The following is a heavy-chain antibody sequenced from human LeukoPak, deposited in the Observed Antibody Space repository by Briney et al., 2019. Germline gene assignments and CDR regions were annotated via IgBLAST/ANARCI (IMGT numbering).Heavy chain of an antibody. J-gene: IGHJ4*02. CDR3: AKNSDISVYYSEGFDY. V-gene: IGHV3-23*01. Sequence: PGGSLRLSCAASGFTFSNFAMNWVRQAPGKGLEWVSAISGGGSATFYAASVKGRFTISRDNSKNTVFLHMNSLRAEDTAVYYCAKNSDISVYYSEGFDYWGQGTLATVSS. D-gene: IGHD3-22*01. CDR1: GFTFSNFA. CDR2: ISGGGSAT.